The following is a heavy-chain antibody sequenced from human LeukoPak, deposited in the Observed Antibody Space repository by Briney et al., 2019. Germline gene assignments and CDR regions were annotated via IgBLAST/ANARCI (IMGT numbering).Heavy chain of an antibody. V-gene: IGHV4-30-4*01. D-gene: IGHD2-15*01. J-gene: IGHJ5*02. Sequence: SETLSVTCTVSGGSLSSGHYYWRWLRRPPGKGLEWIGYIYYCGCTFYNPSRKGRVTISVDTSKIQFSLKLSSVTAADTAVYYCARAPRELLLNWFDPWGQGTLVTVSS. CDR2: IYYCGCT. CDR1: GGSLSSGHYY. CDR3: ARAPRELLLNWFDP.